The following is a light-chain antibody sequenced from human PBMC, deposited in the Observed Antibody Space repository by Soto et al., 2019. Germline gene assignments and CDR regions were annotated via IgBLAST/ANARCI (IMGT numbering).Light chain of an antibody. CDR2: DVS. J-gene: IGLJ3*02. Sequence: QSVLTQPASVSGSPGQSITISCTGTSSDVGGYNYVSWYQQHPGKAPKLIIYDVSSRPSGVSNRFSGSKSGNTASLTISGLQAEDESTYYCSSYTSTSTRVFGGGTQLTVL. V-gene: IGLV2-14*03. CDR1: SSDVGGYNY. CDR3: SSYTSTSTRV.